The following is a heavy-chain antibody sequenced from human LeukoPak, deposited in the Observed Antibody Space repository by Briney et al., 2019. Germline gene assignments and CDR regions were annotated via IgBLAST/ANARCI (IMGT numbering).Heavy chain of an antibody. Sequence: SETLSLTCTVSGGSISSYYWSWIRQPPGKGLEWIGYIYYSVSTNYNPSLKSRVTISVDTSKNQFSLKLSSVTAADTAVYYCAGYCSSTSCYGRKYNWFDPWGQGTLVTVSS. CDR1: GGSISSYY. CDR3: AGYCSSTSCYGRKYNWFDP. V-gene: IGHV4-59*01. CDR2: IYYSVST. D-gene: IGHD2-2*01. J-gene: IGHJ5*02.